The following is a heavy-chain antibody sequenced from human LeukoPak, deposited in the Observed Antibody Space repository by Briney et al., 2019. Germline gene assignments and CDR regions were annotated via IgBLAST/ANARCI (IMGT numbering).Heavy chain of an antibody. D-gene: IGHD3-9*01. Sequence: GGSLRLSCAASGFTFSSYGMHWVRQAPGKGLEWVAFIRYDGSNKYYADSVKGRFTISRDNSKNTLYLQMNSLRAEDTAVYYCAKGYGDDILTGYYSWGQGTLVTVSS. J-gene: IGHJ4*02. CDR2: IRYDGSNK. CDR3: AKGYGDDILTGYYS. CDR1: GFTFSSYG. V-gene: IGHV3-30*02.